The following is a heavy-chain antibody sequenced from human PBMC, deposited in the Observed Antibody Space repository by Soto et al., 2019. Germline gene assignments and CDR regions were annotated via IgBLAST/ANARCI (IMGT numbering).Heavy chain of an antibody. V-gene: IGHV3-21*01. D-gene: IGHD2-21*02. Sequence: GSLRLSCAASGFTFSSYSMNWVRQAPGKGLEWVSSISSSSSYIYYADSVKGRFTISRDNAKNSLYLQMNSLRAEDTAVYYCARLVVTARDYYYGMDVWGQGTTVTVSS. CDR1: GFTFSSYS. J-gene: IGHJ6*02. CDR3: ARLVVTARDYYYGMDV. CDR2: ISSSSSYI.